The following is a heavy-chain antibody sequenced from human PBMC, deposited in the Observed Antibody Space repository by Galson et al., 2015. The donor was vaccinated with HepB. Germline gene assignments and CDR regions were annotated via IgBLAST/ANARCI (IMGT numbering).Heavy chain of an antibody. CDR1: GDSVSNNNVG. Sequence: CAISGDSVSNNNVGWNWIRQSPSRGLEWLGRTYYRSKFYNDYAESVKSRITINPDTSKNQISLQLNSVTPEDTAVYYCAKGDVWGSAARNYGMDVWGQGTTVTVSS. CDR2: TYYRSKFYN. J-gene: IGHJ6*02. CDR3: AKGDVWGSAARNYGMDV. V-gene: IGHV6-1*01. D-gene: IGHD3-16*01.